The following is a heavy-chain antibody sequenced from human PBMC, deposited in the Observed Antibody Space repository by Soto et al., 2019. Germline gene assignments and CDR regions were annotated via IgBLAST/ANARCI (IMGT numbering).Heavy chain of an antibody. J-gene: IGHJ5*02. CDR1: VGTVAISHW. Sequence: PSEALSVTCGVSVGTVAISHWWSCFRHSPGRGLEWIGNVYHTGDTNFNPSLQSRVTFSVDKSNNQFSLRLTSVTAADTAVYFCAREIVTAGGNNYFDPWGPGTMVTVSS. D-gene: IGHD2-21*02. CDR3: AREIVTAGGNNYFDP. V-gene: IGHV4-4*02. CDR2: VYHTGDT.